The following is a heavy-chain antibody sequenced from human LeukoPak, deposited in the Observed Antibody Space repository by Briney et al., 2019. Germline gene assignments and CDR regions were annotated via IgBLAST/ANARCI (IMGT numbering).Heavy chain of an antibody. V-gene: IGHV3-23*01. D-gene: IGHD2-21*01. Sequence: GGSLRLSCAASGFTFSSYAMSWVRQAPGKGLEWVSAISGSGGSTYYADSVKRRFTISRDNSKNTLYLQMNSLRAEDTAVYYCAKDANRGVVVIANWFDPWGQGTLVTVSS. J-gene: IGHJ5*02. CDR2: ISGSGGST. CDR1: GFTFSSYA. CDR3: AKDANRGVVVIANWFDP.